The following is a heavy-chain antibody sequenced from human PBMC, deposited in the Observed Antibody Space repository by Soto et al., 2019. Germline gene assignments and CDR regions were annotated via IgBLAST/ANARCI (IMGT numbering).Heavy chain of an antibody. CDR1: GGTFSSYA. D-gene: IGHD6-19*01. J-gene: IGHJ5*02. CDR2: IIPIFGTA. V-gene: IGHV1-69*13. Sequence: SVKVSCKASGGTFSSYAISWVRQAPGQGLEWMGGIIPIFGTANYAQKFQGRVTITADESTSTAYMELSSLRSEDTAVYYCARGIAVAGILAWFDPWGQGTLVTVSS. CDR3: ARGIAVAGILAWFDP.